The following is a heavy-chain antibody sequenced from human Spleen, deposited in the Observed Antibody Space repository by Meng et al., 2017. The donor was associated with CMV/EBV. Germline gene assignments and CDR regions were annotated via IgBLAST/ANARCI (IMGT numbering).Heavy chain of an antibody. CDR1: GFTFSSYS. Sequence: GGSLRLSCAASGFTFSSYSMNWVRQAPGKGLEWVANIKQDASHKYYVDSVKGRFTISRDNAKNSLYLQMNSLRAEDTAVYYCARDWYGYSHHRFDFWGQGTLVTVSS. CDR3: ARDWYGYSHHRFDF. CDR2: IKQDASHK. V-gene: IGHV3-7*01. D-gene: IGHD5-18*01. J-gene: IGHJ4*02.